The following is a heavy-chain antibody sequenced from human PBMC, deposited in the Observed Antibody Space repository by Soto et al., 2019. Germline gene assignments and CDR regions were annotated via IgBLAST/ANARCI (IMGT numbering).Heavy chain of an antibody. D-gene: IGHD2-15*01. V-gene: IGHV3-53*01. Sequence: HPGGSLRLSCAASGFTVSSNYMSWVRQAPGKGLEWVSVIYSGGSTYYADSVKGRFTISRDNSKNTLYLQMNSLRAEDTAVYYCARSQGGSSSLDIYYYYYYGMDVWGQGTTVTVSS. CDR1: GFTVSSNY. J-gene: IGHJ6*02. CDR2: IYSGGST. CDR3: ARSQGGSSSLDIYYYYYYGMDV.